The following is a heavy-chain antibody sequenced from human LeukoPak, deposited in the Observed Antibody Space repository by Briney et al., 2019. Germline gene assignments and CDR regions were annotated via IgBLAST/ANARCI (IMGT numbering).Heavy chain of an antibody. CDR3: ARDILRRIAALADY. CDR1: GYTFTSYG. J-gene: IGHJ4*02. Sequence: ASVKVPCKASGYTFTSYGISWVRQASGQGLEWMGWISAYNGNTNYAQKLQGRVTVTTDTSTSTAYMELRSLRSDDTAVYYCARDILRRIAALADYWGQGTLVTVSS. CDR2: ISAYNGNT. D-gene: IGHD6-13*01. V-gene: IGHV1-18*01.